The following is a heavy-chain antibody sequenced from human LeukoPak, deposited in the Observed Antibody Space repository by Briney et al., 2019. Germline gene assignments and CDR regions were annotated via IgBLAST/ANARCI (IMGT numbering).Heavy chain of an antibody. D-gene: IGHD3-3*01. CDR2: IYYSGST. Sequence: SETLSLTCTVSGGSISSYYWSWIRQPPGKGLERIGYIYYSGSTNYNPSLKSRVTISVDTSKNQFSLKLSSVTAADAAVYYWARVSTIFGVEYYYYMDVWGKGTTVTVSS. CDR3: ARVSTIFGVEYYYYMDV. CDR1: GGSISSYY. V-gene: IGHV4-59*01. J-gene: IGHJ6*03.